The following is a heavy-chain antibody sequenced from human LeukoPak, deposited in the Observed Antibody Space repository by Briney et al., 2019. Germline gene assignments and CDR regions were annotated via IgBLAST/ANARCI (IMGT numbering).Heavy chain of an antibody. V-gene: IGHV3-66*02. J-gene: IGHJ4*02. Sequence: GGSLRLSCAASGFTVSSNYMNWVRQAPGKGLEWVSIIYSGGDTYYADSVKGRFTISRDNSKNTLYLQMNSLRPEATAVSYCTRGPGSTWYSDYWGQGTLVTVSS. CDR2: IYSGGDT. CDR1: GFTVSSNY. D-gene: IGHD6-13*01. CDR3: TRGPGSTWYSDY.